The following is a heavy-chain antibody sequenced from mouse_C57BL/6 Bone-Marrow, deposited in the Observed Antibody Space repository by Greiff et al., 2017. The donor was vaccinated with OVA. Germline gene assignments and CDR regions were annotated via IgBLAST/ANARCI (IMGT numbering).Heavy chain of an antibody. V-gene: IGHV5-2*01. D-gene: IGHD2-4*01. CDR3: ARRGDYDYWYFDV. J-gene: IGHJ1*03. Sequence: VQLKESGGGLVQPGESLKLSCESNEYEFPSHDMSWVRKTPEKRLELVAAINSDGGSTYYPDTMERRFIISRDNTKKTLYLQMSSLRSEDTALYYCARRGDYDYWYFDVWGTGTTVTVSS. CDR2: INSDGGST. CDR1: EYEFPSHD.